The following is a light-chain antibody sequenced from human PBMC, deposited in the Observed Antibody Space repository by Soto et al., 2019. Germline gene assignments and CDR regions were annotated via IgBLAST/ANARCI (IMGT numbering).Light chain of an antibody. V-gene: IGKV3-15*01. CDR2: DAS. J-gene: IGKJ1*01. CDR1: RDISNN. CDR3: QQYTSWQT. Sequence: EILMTQSPATLSVSPGGRATLSCRASRDISNNLAWYQQRPGQPPRLLIYDASTRATGVPARFSGSGWGTEFTLTITGLQSDDFAVYYCQQYTSWQTFGQGTQVDIK.